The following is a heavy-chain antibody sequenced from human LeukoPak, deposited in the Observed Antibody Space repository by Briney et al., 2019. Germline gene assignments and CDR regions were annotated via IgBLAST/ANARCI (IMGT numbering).Heavy chain of an antibody. J-gene: IGHJ5*02. CDR2: ISYSGSP. Sequence: QPSETLSLTCTVSGGPISNYYWGWVRQPPGKGLEWIGHISYSGSPDYKFSLKSRVTISVDTSKNQFSLNLNSVTAADTALYYCARGGTYNDILSFDPWGQGTLVTVSS. V-gene: IGHV4-59*01. D-gene: IGHD3-9*01. CDR3: ARGGTYNDILSFDP. CDR1: GGPISNYY.